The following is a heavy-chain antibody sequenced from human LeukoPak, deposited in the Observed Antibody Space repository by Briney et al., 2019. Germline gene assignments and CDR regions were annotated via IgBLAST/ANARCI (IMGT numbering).Heavy chain of an antibody. V-gene: IGHV3-23*01. CDR2: ISGSGGTT. D-gene: IGHD3-10*01. Sequence: GGSLRLSCAASGFTFSSYAMSCVRQAQGKGLEWVSTISGSGGTTFYADSVKGRFTISRDNSKNTLYLQMDSLRAEDTAVYYCAAHYGSTSFSTYDYWGQGALVTVSS. J-gene: IGHJ4*02. CDR3: AAHYGSTSFSTYDY. CDR1: GFTFSSYA.